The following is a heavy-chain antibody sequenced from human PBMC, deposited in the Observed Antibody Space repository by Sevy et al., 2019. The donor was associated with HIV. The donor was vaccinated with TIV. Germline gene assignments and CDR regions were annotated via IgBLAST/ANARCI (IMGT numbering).Heavy chain of an antibody. Sequence: GGSLRLSCAASGFTFNIYAMSWVRQAPGKGLEWVSAISGNGVNTKSADSVKGRFTISRDNSKNTLYLHMDNLRAEDTAVYFCARDGKAWDLLNYWGQGTLVTVSS. CDR3: ARDGKAWDLLNY. V-gene: IGHV3-23*01. D-gene: IGHD1-26*01. J-gene: IGHJ4*02. CDR2: ISGNGVNT. CDR1: GFTFNIYA.